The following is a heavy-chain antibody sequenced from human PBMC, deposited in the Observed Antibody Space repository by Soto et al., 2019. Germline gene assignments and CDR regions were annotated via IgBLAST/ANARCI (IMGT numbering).Heavy chain of an antibody. V-gene: IGHV4-30-4*08. D-gene: IGHD5-12*01. CDR1: GAAVSNGDCR. CDR2: IYNDGST. Sequence: SETLSLTCTVSGAAVSNGDCRWNWIRQPPGKGLEWIGDIYNDGSTHYNPSLKSRVTISVDTSKNQFSLRLSSVTAADTAVYYCARVREYSGYYMANWFDPWGQGTRVTVPQ. J-gene: IGHJ5*02. CDR3: ARVREYSGYYMANWFDP.